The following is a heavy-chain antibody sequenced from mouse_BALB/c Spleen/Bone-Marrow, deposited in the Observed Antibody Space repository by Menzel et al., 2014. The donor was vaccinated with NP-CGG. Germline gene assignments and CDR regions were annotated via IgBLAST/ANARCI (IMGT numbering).Heavy chain of an antibody. CDR2: IWAGGST. CDR1: GFSLTTYG. Sequence: QVQLQQSGPGLVAPSQSLSITCTVSGFSLTTYGVHWVRQPPGKGLGWLGVIWAGGSTNYTSALMSRLSISKDNSKSQVFLKMNSLQTDDTAMYYCARGVRHFDYWGQGTTHTVPS. CDR3: ARGVRHFDY. J-gene: IGHJ2*01. V-gene: IGHV2-9*02.